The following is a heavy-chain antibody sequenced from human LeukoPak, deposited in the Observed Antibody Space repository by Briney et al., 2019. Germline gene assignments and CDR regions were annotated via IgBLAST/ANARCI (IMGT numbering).Heavy chain of an antibody. CDR3: ARDRGYTFDY. D-gene: IGHD3-22*01. J-gene: IGHJ4*02. CDR1: GFAFNTYW. CDR2: IKSDGSDT. V-gene: IGHV3-74*01. Sequence: GGSLKLSCAASGFAFNTYWMHWVRQAPGKGLVWVSRIKSDGSDTTYTDSVKGRFTISRDNAKNTLYLQMNSLSAEDTAMYFCARDRGYTFDYWGQGTLVTVSS.